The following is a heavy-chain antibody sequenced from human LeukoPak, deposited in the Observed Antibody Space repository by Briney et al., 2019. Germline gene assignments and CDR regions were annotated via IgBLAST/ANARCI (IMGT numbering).Heavy chain of an antibody. D-gene: IGHD5-18*01. CDR1: GGSFSGYY. CDR3: ARVGSGRYNYGYSLVY. V-gene: IGHV4-34*01. J-gene: IGHJ4*02. Sequence: SETLSLTCAVYGGSFSGYYWSWLRQPPGKGLEWIGNIYYIGSTYYNPSLKSRVTISVDTSKNQFSLKLSSVTAADAAVYYCARVGSGRYNYGYSLVYWGQGTLVTVSS. CDR2: IYYIGST.